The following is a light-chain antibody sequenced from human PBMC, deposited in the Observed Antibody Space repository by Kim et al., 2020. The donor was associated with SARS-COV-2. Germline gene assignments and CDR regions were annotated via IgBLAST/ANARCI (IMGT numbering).Light chain of an antibody. V-gene: IGKV1-9*01. CDR3: QQLDSYPLT. Sequence: DIQLTQSPSFLSASLGDRVTITCRASQDISNHLAWYQQKPGKAPRLLIFAASTLQSGVPLGFSGSGSGTEFTLTISSLQPGDFATYYCQQLDSYPLTFGGGTKV. CDR2: AAS. CDR1: QDISNH. J-gene: IGKJ4*01.